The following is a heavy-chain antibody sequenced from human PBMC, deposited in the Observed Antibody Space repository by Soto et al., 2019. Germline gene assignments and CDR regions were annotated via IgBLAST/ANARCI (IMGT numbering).Heavy chain of an antibody. CDR3: GRDAGRRFDY. CDR1: GFTFSSYW. V-gene: IGHV3-7*01. Sequence: EVQLAESGGGLVQPGGSLRLSCAASGFTFSSYWMTWARQAPGKGLEWVASMNRDGSEKRYVDSVEGRFTISGDNAKNSLFLQMNSLSPDDTAVYYCGRDAGRRFDYWGQGSLVTVSS. D-gene: IGHD6-13*01. CDR2: MNRDGSEK. J-gene: IGHJ4*02.